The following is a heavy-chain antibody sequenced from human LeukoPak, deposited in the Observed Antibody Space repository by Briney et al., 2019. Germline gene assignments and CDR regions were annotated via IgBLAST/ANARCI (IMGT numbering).Heavy chain of an antibody. V-gene: IGHV7-4-1*02. CDR2: INTNTGNP. D-gene: IGHD3-10*01. J-gene: IGHJ3*02. CDR1: GYTFTGYY. CDR3: AREFRPDLLLWFGELDSGGDFDI. Sequence: ASVKVSCKASGYTFTGYYMHWVRQAPGQGLEWMGWINTNTGNPTYAQGFTGRFVFSLDTSVSTAYLQISSLKAEDTAVYYCAREFRPDLLLWFGELDSGGDFDIWGQGTMVTVSS.